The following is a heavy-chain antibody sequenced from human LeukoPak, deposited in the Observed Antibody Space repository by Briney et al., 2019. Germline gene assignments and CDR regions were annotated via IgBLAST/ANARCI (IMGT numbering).Heavy chain of an antibody. J-gene: IGHJ3*02. V-gene: IGHV3-66*01. CDR1: GVTLRDAW. D-gene: IGHD2-21*01. Sequence: PGGSLRLSCAASGVTLRDAWMTWGRQAPGEGLERVSVIYSGGSTYYADSVKGRFTISRDNSKNTLYLQMNSLRAEDTAVYYCAKGFSPRGGKVIATGAFDIWGQGTMVTVFS. CDR2: IYSGGST. CDR3: AKGFSPRGGKVIATGAFDI.